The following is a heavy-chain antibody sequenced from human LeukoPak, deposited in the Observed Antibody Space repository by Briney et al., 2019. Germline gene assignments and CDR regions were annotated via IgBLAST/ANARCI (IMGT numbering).Heavy chain of an antibody. CDR3: AKDSQPQTTVTTVVDC. V-gene: IGHV3-23*01. CDR1: GFTFSSYA. CDR2: ISGSGGST. D-gene: IGHD4-17*01. Sequence: PGGSLRLSCAASGFTFSSYAMSWVRQAPGKGLEWVSAISGSGGSTYYADSVKGRFTISRDNSKNTLYLQMNSLRAEDTAVYYCAKDSQPQTTVTTVVDCWGQGTLVTVSS. J-gene: IGHJ4*02.